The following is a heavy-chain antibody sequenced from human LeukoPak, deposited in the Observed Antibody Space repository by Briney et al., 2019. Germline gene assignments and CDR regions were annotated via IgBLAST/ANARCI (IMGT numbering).Heavy chain of an antibody. J-gene: IGHJ4*02. D-gene: IGHD2-15*01. CDR3: ATDNRIGMPCCFDC. Sequence: ASVKVSCKVFGYTLTELSMHWVRQAPGEWLEWMGGFDPEDGETIYAQKFQGRVTMTEDTSTDTAYMELSSLRSEDTAVYYCATDNRIGMPCCFDCWGQGTLVTVSS. CDR2: FDPEDGET. CDR1: GYTLTELS. V-gene: IGHV1-24*01.